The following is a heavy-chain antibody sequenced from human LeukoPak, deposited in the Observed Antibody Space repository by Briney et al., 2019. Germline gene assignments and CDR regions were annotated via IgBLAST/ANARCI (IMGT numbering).Heavy chain of an antibody. J-gene: IGHJ4*02. D-gene: IGHD3-3*01. Sequence: GGSLRLSCAASGFIFSNHGTNWVRQAPGKGLEWVSTISGSGDSTYYADSVKGRFTTSRDNSKNTLYLQMNSLRVEDTAVYYCAKGAYYGDWGQGTLVTISS. CDR1: GFIFSNHG. V-gene: IGHV3-23*01. CDR3: AKGAYYGD. CDR2: ISGSGDST.